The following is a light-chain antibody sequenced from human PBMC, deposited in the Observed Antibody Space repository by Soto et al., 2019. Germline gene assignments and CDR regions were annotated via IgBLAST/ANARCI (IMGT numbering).Light chain of an antibody. CDR1: SSDVGGYNY. Sequence: QSALTQPASVSGSPGQSITISCTGTSSDVGGYNYVSWYQQHPGKAPKLMIYDVSNRPSGVSNRFSGSKSGNTASLTISGLQAEDEAGYYCSSYTSSSTLLYVFGTGTKLTVL. J-gene: IGLJ1*01. CDR2: DVS. CDR3: SSYTSSSTLLYV. V-gene: IGLV2-14*01.